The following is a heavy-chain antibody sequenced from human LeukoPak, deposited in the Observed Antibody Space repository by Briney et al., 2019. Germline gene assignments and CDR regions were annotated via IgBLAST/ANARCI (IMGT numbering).Heavy chain of an antibody. Sequence: SETLCLTCTDSGGSISSSSSYWGWIRQPPGKGLEWIGSIYYSGTTYYNPSLKSRVTISVDTSKNQFSLKLSSVTVADTAVYYCARHKPKYLYYFDYWGQGTLATVSS. J-gene: IGHJ4*02. CDR2: IYYSGTT. V-gene: IGHV4-39*01. D-gene: IGHD2/OR15-2a*01. CDR3: ARHKPKYLYYFDY. CDR1: GGSISSSSSY.